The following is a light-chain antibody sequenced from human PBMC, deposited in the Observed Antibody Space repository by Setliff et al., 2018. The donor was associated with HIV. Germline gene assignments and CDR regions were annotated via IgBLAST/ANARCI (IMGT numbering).Light chain of an antibody. CDR3: CSFAGSGTYV. CDR2: GVT. Sequence: QSALAQPASVSGSPGQSITISCTGTSSDVGTYNFVSWYQQQPGKAPKLVIYGVTKRPSGVSNRFSGSRSGNTAPLTISGLQAEDEADYYCCSFAGSGTYVFGTGTKVTVL. J-gene: IGLJ1*01. V-gene: IGLV2-23*02. CDR1: SSDVGTYNF.